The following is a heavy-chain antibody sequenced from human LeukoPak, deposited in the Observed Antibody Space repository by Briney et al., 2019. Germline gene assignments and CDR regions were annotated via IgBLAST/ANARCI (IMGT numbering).Heavy chain of an antibody. Sequence: SVKVSCKASGGTFSSYAISWVRQAPGHGLEWMGGIIPIFGTANYAQKFQGRVTITTDESTSTAYMELSSLRSEDTAVYYCASDSSGYYYASGAFDIWGHGTMVTVSS. CDR1: GGTFSSYA. CDR3: ASDSSGYYYASGAFDI. V-gene: IGHV1-69*05. J-gene: IGHJ3*02. D-gene: IGHD3-22*01. CDR2: IIPIFGTA.